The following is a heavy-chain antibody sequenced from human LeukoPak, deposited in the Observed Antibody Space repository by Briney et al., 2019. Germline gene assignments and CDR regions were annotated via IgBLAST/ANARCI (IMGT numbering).Heavy chain of an antibody. J-gene: IGHJ4*02. V-gene: IGHV3-33*01. CDR2: IWYDGSNK. CDR3: ARGLIYYDSSGYYALGY. CDR1: GFTFSSYG. D-gene: IGHD3-22*01. Sequence: GRSLRLSCAASGFTFSSYGMHWVRQAPGKGLEWVAVIWYDGSNKYYADSVKGRFTISRDNSKNTLYLQMNSLRAEDTAVYYCARGLIYYDSSGYYALGYRGQGTLVTVSS.